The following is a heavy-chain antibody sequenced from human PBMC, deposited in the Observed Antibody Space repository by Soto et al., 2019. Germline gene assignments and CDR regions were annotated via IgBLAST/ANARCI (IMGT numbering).Heavy chain of an antibody. V-gene: IGHV4-4*07. CDR1: GGSITNHY. CDR2: IFTTGST. J-gene: IGHJ5*01. D-gene: IGHD1-1*01. Sequence: PSETLSLTCTVSGGSITNHYWTWIRQPAGKGLEWIGRIFTTGSTNYNPSPKSRLTMSVDTSKNQFSLKLNSVTAADTALYFCARQTTFISSWFDYWGHGTLVTVSS. CDR3: ARQTTFISSWFDY.